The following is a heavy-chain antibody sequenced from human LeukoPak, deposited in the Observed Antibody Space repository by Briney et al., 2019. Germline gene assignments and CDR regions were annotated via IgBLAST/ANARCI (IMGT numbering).Heavy chain of an antibody. CDR2: IIPIFGTA. D-gene: IGHD6-19*01. V-gene: IGHV1-69*06. CDR1: GGTFSSYA. J-gene: IGHJ4*02. Sequence: ASVKVSCKASGGTFSSYAISWVRQAPGQGLEWMGGIIPIFGTANYAQKFQGRVTITADKSTSTAYMELSSLRSEDTAVYYCARGSAVDCYLILGSEYYFDYWGQGTLVTVSS. CDR3: ARGSAVDCYLILGSEYYFDY.